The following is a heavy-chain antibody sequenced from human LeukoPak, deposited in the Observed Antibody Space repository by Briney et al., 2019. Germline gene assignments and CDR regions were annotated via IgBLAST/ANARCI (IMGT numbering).Heavy chain of an antibody. V-gene: IGHV3-33*01. CDR3: ARASGSFDY. CDR1: GFTFSSYG. D-gene: IGHD1-26*01. Sequence: GRSQRLSCAASGFTFSSYGLHWVRQAPGKGLEWVAVIWPDGSNKYYAGSVKGRFTISRDDSKNTLYLQMNSLRAEDSAVYYCARASGSFDYWGQGTLVTVSS. J-gene: IGHJ4*02. CDR2: IWPDGSNK.